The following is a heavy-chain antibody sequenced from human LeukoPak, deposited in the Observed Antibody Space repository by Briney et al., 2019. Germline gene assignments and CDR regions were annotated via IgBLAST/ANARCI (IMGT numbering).Heavy chain of an antibody. Sequence: SETLSLTCTVSGGSISSSYWSWIRQPPGKGLEWIGYIYYGGNTNYNPSLKSRVTISVDTSKTQFSLKLNSVTAADTAVYYCARIRPGIAVAGGSALDYYGMDVWGQGTTVTVSS. CDR2: IYYGGNT. CDR3: ARIRPGIAVAGGSALDYYGMDV. D-gene: IGHD6-19*01. V-gene: IGHV4-59*01. J-gene: IGHJ6*02. CDR1: GGSISSSY.